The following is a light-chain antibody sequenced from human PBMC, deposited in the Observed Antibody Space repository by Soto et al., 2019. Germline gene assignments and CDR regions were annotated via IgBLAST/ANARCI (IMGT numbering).Light chain of an antibody. CDR1: SSDPGGYKY. CDR3: SSYTNSSTLV. J-gene: IGLJ2*01. CDR2: DVN. V-gene: IGLV2-14*01. Sequence: QSVLTQPASVSGSPGQSITISCTGTSSDPGGYKYVSWYQQHPGKAPKPMIYDVNNRPTGISNRFSGSKSGNTASLTISGLQAEDEADYYCSSYTNSSTLVFGGGTKVTVL.